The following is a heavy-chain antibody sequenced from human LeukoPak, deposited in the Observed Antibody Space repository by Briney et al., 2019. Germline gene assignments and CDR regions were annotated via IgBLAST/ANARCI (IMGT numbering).Heavy chain of an antibody. J-gene: IGHJ4*02. CDR2: LSNSAIYI. V-gene: IGHV3-23*01. D-gene: IGHD1-26*01. CDR3: AKRSVSGTYFFDY. CDR1: GFTFSSYA. Sequence: GGSLRLSCAASGFTFSSYAMSWVRQAPGKGLEWVSSLSNSAIYIYYADSVKGRFTISRDNSKNTLYLQMNSLRAEDTAVYYCAKRSVSGTYFFDYWGQGTLVTVSS.